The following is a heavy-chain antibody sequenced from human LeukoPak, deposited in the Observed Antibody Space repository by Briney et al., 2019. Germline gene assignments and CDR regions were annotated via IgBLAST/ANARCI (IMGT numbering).Heavy chain of an antibody. CDR1: GFTFSSYG. V-gene: IGHV3-30*02. CDR3: ARSGGSSTAKSSDYFDY. D-gene: IGHD2-2*01. Sequence: GGSLRLSCAASGFTFSSYGMHWVRQAPGKGLEWVAFIRYDGSNKYYADSVKGRFTISRDNSKNTLYLQMNSLRAEDTAVYYCARSGGSSTAKSSDYFDYWGQGTLVTVSS. J-gene: IGHJ4*02. CDR2: IRYDGSNK.